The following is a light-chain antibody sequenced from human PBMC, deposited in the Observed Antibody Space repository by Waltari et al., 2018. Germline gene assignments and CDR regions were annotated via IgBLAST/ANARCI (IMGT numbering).Light chain of an antibody. V-gene: IGLV3-25*03. J-gene: IGLJ3*02. CDR1: ILSTHY. CDR2: KDT. Sequence: SYELTQPPSVSVSPGQTARITCSGDILSTHYAFWYQHKPGQAPVVLIRKDTERPAGIPERFSGASSGAKVTLTISGVQAEDEGDYYGQSADNTGTYWLFGGVTKVTVL. CDR3: QSADNTGTYWL.